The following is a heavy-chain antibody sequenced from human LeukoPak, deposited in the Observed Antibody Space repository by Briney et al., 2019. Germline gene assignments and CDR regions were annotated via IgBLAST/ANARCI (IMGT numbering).Heavy chain of an antibody. V-gene: IGHV3-23*01. CDR1: GLTLSNCA. CDR2: PSVSGANT. Sequence: PGGSLRLSCAASGLTLSNCAMSGVRQAPGKGLEWVSAPSVSGANTYYADSVKGRFTISRDISKNTLYLQMNSLRGDDTAVYYCARDRAPHDYWGQGTLVTVSS. J-gene: IGHJ4*02. D-gene: IGHD3-10*01. CDR3: ARDRAPHDY.